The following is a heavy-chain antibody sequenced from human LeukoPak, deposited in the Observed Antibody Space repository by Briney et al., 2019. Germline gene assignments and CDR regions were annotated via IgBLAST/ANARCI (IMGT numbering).Heavy chain of an antibody. Sequence: GGSLRLSCAASGFTFSNYAMSWVRQAPGKGLEWVSAISGSGGSTYCADSLKGRFSISRDNSKNTLYLQMNSLRAEDTAVYYCAKDKITLAAAAFYYFDYWGQGTLVTVSS. D-gene: IGHD6-13*01. V-gene: IGHV3-23*01. CDR2: ISGSGGST. J-gene: IGHJ4*02. CDR1: GFTFSNYA. CDR3: AKDKITLAAAAFYYFDY.